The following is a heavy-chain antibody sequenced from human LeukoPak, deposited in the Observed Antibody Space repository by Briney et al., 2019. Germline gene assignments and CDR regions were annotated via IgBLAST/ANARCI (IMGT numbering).Heavy chain of an antibody. Sequence: GGSLRLSCAASGFTFSSYSMNWVRQAPGKGLEWVSSISSSISYVYYADSVKGRFTISRDNAKNSLYLQMNSLRAEDTAVYYCARDQSGWYLDYWGQGTLVTVSS. CDR2: ISSSISYV. J-gene: IGHJ4*02. V-gene: IGHV3-21*01. D-gene: IGHD6-19*01. CDR1: GFTFSSYS. CDR3: ARDQSGWYLDY.